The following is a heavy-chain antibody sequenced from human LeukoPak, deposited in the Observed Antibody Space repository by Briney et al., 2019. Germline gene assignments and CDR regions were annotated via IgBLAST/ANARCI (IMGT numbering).Heavy chain of an antibody. J-gene: IGHJ5*02. Sequence: GGSLRLSCAASGFAFSSYWMHWVRQAPGKGLVWVSRINSDGSSTRYADSVKGRFTISRDNAKNTLYLQMNSLRAEDTAVYYCARGVGGDSRFDPWGQGTLVTVSS. CDR3: ARGVGGDSRFDP. CDR2: INSDGSST. V-gene: IGHV3-74*01. D-gene: IGHD1-26*01. CDR1: GFAFSSYW.